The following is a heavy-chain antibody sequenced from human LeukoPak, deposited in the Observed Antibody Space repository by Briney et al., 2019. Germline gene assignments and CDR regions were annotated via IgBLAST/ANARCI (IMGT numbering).Heavy chain of an antibody. Sequence: GESLKISCKGSGYSLTSYWIGWVRQMPGKGLEWMGIIYPTDSDTRYNPSFQGQVTISADKSINTAYVQWSSLKASDTAMYYCARTAEASSGYSYWGQGTLVTVSS. CDR1: GYSLTSYW. D-gene: IGHD3-22*01. CDR3: ARTAEASSGYSY. CDR2: IYPTDSDT. V-gene: IGHV5-51*01. J-gene: IGHJ4*02.